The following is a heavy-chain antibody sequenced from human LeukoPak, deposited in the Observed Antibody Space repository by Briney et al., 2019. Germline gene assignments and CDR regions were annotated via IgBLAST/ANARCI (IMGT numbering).Heavy chain of an antibody. Sequence: SQTLSLTCTVSGGSISSGSYYWSWIRQPAGKGLEWIGRIYTSGNTNYNPSLKSRVTISVDTSKNQFSLKLSSVTAADTAVYYCARDRVDYCSSTSCYGYYFDYWGQGTLVTVSS. D-gene: IGHD2-2*01. CDR1: GGSISSGSYY. CDR2: IYTSGNT. J-gene: IGHJ4*02. V-gene: IGHV4-61*02. CDR3: ARDRVDYCSSTSCYGYYFDY.